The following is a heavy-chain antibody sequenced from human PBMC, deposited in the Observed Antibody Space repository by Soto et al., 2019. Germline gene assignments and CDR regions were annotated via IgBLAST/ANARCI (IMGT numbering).Heavy chain of an antibody. CDR1: GGSISSGGYY. Sequence: QVQLQESGPGLVKPSQTLSLTCTVSGGSISSGGYYWSWIRQHPGKGLEWIGYIYYSGNTYYNPSHKDRVTITVDTSKNQFSLKLSSVTAADTAVYYCARERNDYSNYAITGDYYYYYGMDVWGQGTTVTVSS. J-gene: IGHJ6*02. CDR2: IYYSGNT. D-gene: IGHD4-4*01. V-gene: IGHV4-31*03. CDR3: ARERNDYSNYAITGDYYYYYGMDV.